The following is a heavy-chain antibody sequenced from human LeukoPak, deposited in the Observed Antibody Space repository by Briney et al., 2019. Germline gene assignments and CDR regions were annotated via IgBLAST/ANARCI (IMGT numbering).Heavy chain of an antibody. J-gene: IGHJ6*02. CDR1: GFTFSSYG. CDR3: ARGGHCSTTSCSNYDGMDV. V-gene: IGHV3-33*01. D-gene: IGHD2-2*01. CDR2: TWYDGSNK. Sequence: PGRSLRLSCAASGFTFSSYGMHWVRQAPGKGLEWVAATWYDGSNKYYADSVKGRSTISRDNSKNTLFLQMNSLRAEDTAVYFCARGGHCSTTSCSNYDGMDVWGQGTTLTVSS.